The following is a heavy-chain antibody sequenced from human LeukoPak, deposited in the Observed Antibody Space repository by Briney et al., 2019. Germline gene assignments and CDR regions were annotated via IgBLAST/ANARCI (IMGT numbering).Heavy chain of an antibody. D-gene: IGHD1-1*01. CDR1: GFTFGDYA. Sequence: GGSLRLSCTASGFTFGDYAMSWIRQAPGKGLEWVDFIRSKAYGETADYAASAKGRFTISRDDSKAIAYLQMNSLKTEDTAVYHCTRDRGAYNLYDYWGQGTLVTVSS. CDR3: TRDRGAYNLYDY. J-gene: IGHJ4*02. CDR2: IRSKAYGETA. V-gene: IGHV3-49*03.